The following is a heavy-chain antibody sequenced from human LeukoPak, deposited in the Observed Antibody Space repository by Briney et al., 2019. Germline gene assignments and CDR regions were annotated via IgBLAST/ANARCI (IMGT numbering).Heavy chain of an antibody. CDR3: ATSPAAAILY. CDR2: ISAYNGNT. V-gene: IGHV1-18*01. Sequence: ASVKVSCKASGYTFTSYGISWVRQAPGQGLEWMGWISAYNGNTNYAQKLQGRVTMTEDTSTDTAYMELSSLRSEDTAVYYCATSPAAAILYWGQGTLVTVSS. D-gene: IGHD2-2*02. CDR1: GYTFTSYG. J-gene: IGHJ4*02.